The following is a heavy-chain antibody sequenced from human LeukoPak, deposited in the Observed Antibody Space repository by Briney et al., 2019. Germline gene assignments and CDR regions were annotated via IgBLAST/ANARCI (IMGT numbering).Heavy chain of an antibody. CDR1: GYTFTSYA. CDR2: INAGNGNT. Sequence: ASVKVSCKASGYTFTSYAMHWVRQAPGQRLEWMGWINAGNGNTKYSQKFQGGVTITRDTSVSTAYMELSGLRSEDTAVYYCARAPITMVRGSWFDPWGQGTLVTVSS. V-gene: IGHV1-3*01. CDR3: ARAPITMVRGSWFDP. J-gene: IGHJ5*02. D-gene: IGHD3-10*01.